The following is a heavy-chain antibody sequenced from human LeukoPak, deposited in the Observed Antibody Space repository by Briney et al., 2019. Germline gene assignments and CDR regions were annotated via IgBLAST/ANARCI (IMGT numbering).Heavy chain of an antibody. V-gene: IGHV4-59*08. CDR2: IYYSGST. CDR1: GGSFSGYY. D-gene: IGHD2/OR15-2a*01. CDR3: AGHHPRNTVDF. Sequence: SETPSLTCAVYGGSFSGYYWSWIRQPPGKGLEWIGYIYYSGSTNYNPSLKSRVTISLDTSKNQFSLKLSSVTAADTAVYYCAGHHPRNTVDFWGQGTLVTVSS. J-gene: IGHJ4*02.